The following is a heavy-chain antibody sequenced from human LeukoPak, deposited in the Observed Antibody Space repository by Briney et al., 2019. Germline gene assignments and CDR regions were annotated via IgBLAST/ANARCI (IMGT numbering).Heavy chain of an antibody. Sequence: GGSLRLSCAASGFTFSSYDMHWVRQGTGKGLEWVSAIGTAGDTYYPGSVKGRFTTSRENAKNSLYLQMDSLRVGDTAVYYCARGRGWGTFDIWGQGTMVTVSS. CDR1: GFTFSSYD. V-gene: IGHV3-13*04. J-gene: IGHJ3*02. CDR3: ARGRGWGTFDI. D-gene: IGHD3-10*01. CDR2: IGTAGDT.